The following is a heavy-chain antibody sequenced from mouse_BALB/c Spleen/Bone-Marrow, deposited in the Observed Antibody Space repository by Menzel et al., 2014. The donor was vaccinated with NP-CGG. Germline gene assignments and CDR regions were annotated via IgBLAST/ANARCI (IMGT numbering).Heavy chain of an antibody. V-gene: IGHV1-84*02. CDR3: ARPPYYYGSSYYWYFDV. J-gene: IGHJ1*01. D-gene: IGHD1-1*01. Sequence: QVQLQQSGPELVKPGASVKISCKASGYTFTDYYINWVKQKPGQGLEWIGWIYPGGGNTKYNEKFKGKATLTVDTSSSKAYMQLSSLTSEDTAVYFCARPPYYYGSSYYWYFDVWGAGTTVTVSS. CDR1: GYTFTDYY. CDR2: IYPGGGNT.